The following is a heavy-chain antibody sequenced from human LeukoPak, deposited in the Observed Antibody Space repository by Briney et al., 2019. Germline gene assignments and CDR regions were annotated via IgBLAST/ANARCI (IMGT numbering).Heavy chain of an antibody. Sequence: SETLSLTCPVSGGSISSYYWSWIRQPPGKGLEWIGYIYTSGSTNYNPSLKSRVTISVDTSKNQFSLKLSSVTAADTAVYYCARQKAAGRHFDYWGQGTLVTVSS. D-gene: IGHD6-13*01. CDR2: IYTSGST. CDR1: GGSISSYY. V-gene: IGHV4-4*09. J-gene: IGHJ4*02. CDR3: ARQKAAGRHFDY.